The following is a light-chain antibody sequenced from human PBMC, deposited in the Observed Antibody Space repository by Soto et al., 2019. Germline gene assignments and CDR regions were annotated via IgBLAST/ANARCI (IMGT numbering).Light chain of an antibody. CDR3: QQYNNWPTWT. CDR1: QSVSSN. V-gene: IGKV3-15*01. Sequence: EIVMTQSPATLSVSPGERATLSCSASQSVSSNLAWYQQKPGQAPRLLIYGAFTRVTGIPARFSGSGSGTEFTLTISSLQSEDFAVYFCQQYNNWPTWTVGQRTKVEIK. J-gene: IGKJ1*01. CDR2: GAF.